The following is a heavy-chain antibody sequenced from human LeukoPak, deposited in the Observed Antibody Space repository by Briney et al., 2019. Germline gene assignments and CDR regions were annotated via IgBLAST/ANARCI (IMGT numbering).Heavy chain of an antibody. CDR1: GYTFSSYA. V-gene: IGHV1-3*01. Sequence: ASVKVSFKASGYTFSSYAMHWVRQAPGQRLEWMGWINAGNGNTKYSQKFQGRVTITRDTSASTAYMELSSLRSEDTAVYYCARDRVFGSGLPAYYYGMDVWGQGITVTVSS. D-gene: IGHD6-19*01. J-gene: IGHJ6*02. CDR3: ARDRVFGSGLPAYYYGMDV. CDR2: INAGNGNT.